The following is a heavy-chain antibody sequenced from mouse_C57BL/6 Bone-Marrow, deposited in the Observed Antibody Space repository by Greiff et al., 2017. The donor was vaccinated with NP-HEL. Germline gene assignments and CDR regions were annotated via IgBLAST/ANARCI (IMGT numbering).Heavy chain of an antibody. CDR1: GFNIKDDY. J-gene: IGHJ2*01. V-gene: IGHV14-4*01. CDR3: LDSSEGY. D-gene: IGHD3-2*02. CDR2: IDPENGDT. Sequence: EVQLQQSGAELVRPGASVKLSCTASGFNIKDDYMHWVKQRPEQGLEWIGWIDPENGDTEYASKFQGKATITADTSSNTAYLQLSSLTSEDTAVYYCLDSSEGYWGQGTTLTGSS.